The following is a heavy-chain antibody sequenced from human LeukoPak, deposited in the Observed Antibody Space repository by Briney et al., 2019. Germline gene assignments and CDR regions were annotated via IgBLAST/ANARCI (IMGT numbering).Heavy chain of an antibody. Sequence: ASVKVSCKASGYTFTGYYMHWVRQAPGQGLEWMGWINPNSGGTNYAQKFQGWVTMTRDTSISTAYMELSRLRSDDTAVYYCARGGDYGDYDGGNWFDPWGQGTLVTVSS. CDR2: INPNSGGT. V-gene: IGHV1-2*04. D-gene: IGHD4-17*01. CDR3: ARGGDYGDYDGGNWFDP. CDR1: GYTFTGYY. J-gene: IGHJ5*02.